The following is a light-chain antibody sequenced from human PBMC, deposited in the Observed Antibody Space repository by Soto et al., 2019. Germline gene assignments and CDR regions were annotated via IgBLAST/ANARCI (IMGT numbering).Light chain of an antibody. CDR3: QQYDNWPWT. Sequence: EFVVTQSRATLSVSPGGRATLSCRASQSISDTLAWYQQKPGQAPRLLIHGASTRAPGSPARFSGSGSGTDFTLTISSLQSEDFAVYYCQQYDNWPWTFGQRTKVDIK. CDR2: GAS. V-gene: IGKV3-15*01. J-gene: IGKJ1*01. CDR1: QSISDT.